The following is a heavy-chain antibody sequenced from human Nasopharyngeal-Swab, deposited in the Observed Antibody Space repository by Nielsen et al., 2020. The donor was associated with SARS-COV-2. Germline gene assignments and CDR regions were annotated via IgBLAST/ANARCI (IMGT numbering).Heavy chain of an antibody. J-gene: IGHJ6*02. V-gene: IGHV3-33*08. Sequence: GESLKISCAASGFTFSSYWMSWVRQAPGKGLEWVAVIWYDGSNKYYADSVKGRFTISRDNAKNSLYLQMNSLRAEDTAVYYCARGCVLTGPSCYYYGMDVWGQGTTVTVSS. CDR1: GFTFSSYW. D-gene: IGHD3-9*01. CDR3: ARGCVLTGPSCYYYGMDV. CDR2: IWYDGSNK.